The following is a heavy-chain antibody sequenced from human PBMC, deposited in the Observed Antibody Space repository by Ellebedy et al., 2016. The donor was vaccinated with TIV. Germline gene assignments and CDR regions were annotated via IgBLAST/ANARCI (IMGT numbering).Heavy chain of an antibody. CDR1: GFTLSGYW. J-gene: IGHJ4*02. CDR2: INTDGSST. CDR3: ARESVRYFDWDY. D-gene: IGHD3-9*01. Sequence: GESLKISCVASGFTLSGYWMHWVRQVPGKGLVWLARINTDGSSTSYADSVEGRFTISRDNAKKTLYLEMSGLRSDDTALYYCARESVRYFDWDYWGQGTLVAV. V-gene: IGHV3-74*01.